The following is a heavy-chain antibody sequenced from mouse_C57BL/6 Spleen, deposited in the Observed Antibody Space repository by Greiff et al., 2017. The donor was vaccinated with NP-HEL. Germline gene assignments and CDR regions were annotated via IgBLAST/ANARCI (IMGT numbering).Heavy chain of an antibody. CDR3: ATYYSGSSYYFDY. Sequence: QVQLQQPGAELVKPGASVKLSCKASGYTFTSYWMHWVKQRPGQGLEWIGMIHPNSGSTNYNEKFKSKATLTVDKSSSTAYMQLSSLTSEDSAVYYCATYYSGSSYYFDYWGQGTTLTVSS. D-gene: IGHD1-1*01. V-gene: IGHV1-64*01. CDR2: IHPNSGST. J-gene: IGHJ2*01. CDR1: GYTFTSYW.